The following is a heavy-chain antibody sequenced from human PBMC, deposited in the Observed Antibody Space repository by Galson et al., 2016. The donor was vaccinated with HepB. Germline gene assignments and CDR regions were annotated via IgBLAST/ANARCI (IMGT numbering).Heavy chain of an antibody. D-gene: IGHD5-12*01. J-gene: IGHJ3*02. CDR3: AKPTNSDAFHI. CDR1: GLTFSDHY. V-gene: IGHV3-72*01. Sequence: SLRLSCAASGLTFSDHYMDWVRQAPGKGLEWVGRIRDKANNYTTEYAASVEGRFSVSTDESKNSLYLQMNSLETEDTAVYYCAKPTNSDAFHIWGQGTTVTVSS. CDR2: IRDKANNYTT.